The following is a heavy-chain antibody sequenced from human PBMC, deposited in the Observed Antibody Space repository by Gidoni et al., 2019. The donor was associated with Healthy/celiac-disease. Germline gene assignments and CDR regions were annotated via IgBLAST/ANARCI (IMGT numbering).Heavy chain of an antibody. CDR3: ARRLPYSSSSFAFDI. CDR2: IFSNDEK. V-gene: IGHV2-26*01. CDR1: GFSLSHARMG. Sequence: HVTLTESGPVLVKPTETLPLTCTVSGFSLSHARMGVSWIRQHPGKALEWLAHIFSNDEKSYSTSLKSRLTISKDTSKSQVVLTMTNMDPVDTATYYCARRLPYSSSSFAFDIWGQGTMVTVSS. J-gene: IGHJ3*02. D-gene: IGHD6-6*01.